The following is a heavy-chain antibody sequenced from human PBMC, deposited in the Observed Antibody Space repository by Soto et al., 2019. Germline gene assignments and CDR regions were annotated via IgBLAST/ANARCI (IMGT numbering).Heavy chain of an antibody. CDR3: ARLSSFLFTGPDYYYGMHV. Sequence: SVKVSCKASGGTFSSYAISWVRQAPGQGLEWMGGIIPIFGTANYAQKFQGRVTITADESTSTAYMELSSLRSEDTAVYYCARLSSFLFTGPDYYYGMHVWGQATTVTV. CDR1: GGTFSSYA. V-gene: IGHV1-69*13. D-gene: IGHD2-2*01. J-gene: IGHJ6*02. CDR2: IIPIFGTA.